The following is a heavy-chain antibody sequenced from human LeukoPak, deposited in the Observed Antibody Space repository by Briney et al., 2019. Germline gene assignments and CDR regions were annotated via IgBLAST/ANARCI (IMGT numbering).Heavy chain of an antibody. V-gene: IGHV3-49*04. CDR1: GFAFDDFA. CDR2: IRRRAYGGAS. Sequence: GGSLRLSCTPSGFAFDDFAMSWVRQPAGKGLEWVAFIRRRAYGGASDYAASGKVTFFISRDDSKGIAYLHMNSPKPEATTVYYCSRNGLVHLDYWGQGPGVSVS. CDR3: SRNGLVHLDY. J-gene: IGHJ4*02.